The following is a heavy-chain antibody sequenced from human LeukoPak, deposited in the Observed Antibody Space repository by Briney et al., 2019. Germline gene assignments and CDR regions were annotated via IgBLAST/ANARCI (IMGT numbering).Heavy chain of an antibody. CDR3: AREIVSAVAGNFDY. Sequence: PGGSLRLSCAASEFTFSSHWMHWVRQVPGKGLVYIAYIDNDGTNTNYADSVKGRFTISRDNAKNTLYLQMNSLRVEDTAVYYCAREIVSAVAGNFDYWGQGNLVTVSS. D-gene: IGHD6-19*01. CDR2: IDNDGTNT. J-gene: IGHJ4*02. V-gene: IGHV3-74*01. CDR1: EFTFSSHW.